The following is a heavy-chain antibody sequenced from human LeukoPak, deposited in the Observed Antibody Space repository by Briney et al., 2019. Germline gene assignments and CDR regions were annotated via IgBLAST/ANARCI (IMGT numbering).Heavy chain of an antibody. CDR2: IYYSGST. CDR1: GGSISSNSYY. CDR3: ARQTGSGLFILP. J-gene: IGHJ4*02. V-gene: IGHV4-39*01. Sequence: SETLSLTCAVSGGSISSNSYYWGWIRQPPGKGLEWIGSIYYSGSTYYNPSLKSRVTISVDTSKNQFSLKLSSVTAADTAVYYCARQTGSGLFILPGGQGTLVTVSS. D-gene: IGHD3/OR15-3a*01.